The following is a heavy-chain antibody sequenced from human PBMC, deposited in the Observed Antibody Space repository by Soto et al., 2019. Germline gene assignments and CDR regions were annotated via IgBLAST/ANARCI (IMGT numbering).Heavy chain of an antibody. CDR2: LIPVFGSP. J-gene: IGHJ6*02. CDR1: GGTFSKDA. V-gene: IGHV1-69*01. D-gene: IGHD5-18*01. CDR3: PRVLGYTFEPGKTRYYAMDV. Sequence: QVQLVQSGAEVKKPGSSVTVSCKTSGGTFSKDAINWVRQAPGQGLEWMGLLIPVFGSPIYSQKFQGRIRMTADASMSTAFMDMSSLRSEDTALYYCPRVLGYTFEPGKTRYYAMDVWGQGTTVSVSS.